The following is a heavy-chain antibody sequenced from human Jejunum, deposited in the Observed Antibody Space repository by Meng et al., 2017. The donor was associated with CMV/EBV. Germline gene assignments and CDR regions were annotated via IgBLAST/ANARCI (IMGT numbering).Heavy chain of an antibody. V-gene: IGHV3-21*04. CDR2: ISSSSSYI. J-gene: IGHJ6*02. Sequence: SYSMNWVRQAPGKGLEWVSSISSSSSYIYYADSVKGRFTISRDNAKNSLYLQMNSLRAEDTAVYYCARILRESYDFWSGSDYGMDVWGQGTTVTVSS. D-gene: IGHD3-3*01. CDR1: SYS. CDR3: ARILRESYDFWSGSDYGMDV.